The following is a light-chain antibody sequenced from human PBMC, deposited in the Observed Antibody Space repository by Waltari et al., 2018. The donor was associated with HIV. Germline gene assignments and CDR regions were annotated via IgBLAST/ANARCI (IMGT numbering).Light chain of an antibody. Sequence: HSLLTQPPSVSGAPGQRVTISCPGISPTLGAGHDHPWYQKYPGTAPKLLIFQNIKRPSGVPDRFSGSKAVTSASLVITGLQAEDEADYYCQSYDRRRMWVFGGGTSLTV. V-gene: IGLV1-40*01. J-gene: IGLJ2*01. CDR2: QNI. CDR3: QSYDRRRMWV. CDR1: SPTLGAGHD.